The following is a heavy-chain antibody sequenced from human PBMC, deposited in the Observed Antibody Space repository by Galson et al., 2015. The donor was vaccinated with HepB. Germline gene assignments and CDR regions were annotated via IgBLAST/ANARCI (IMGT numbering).Heavy chain of an antibody. Sequence: SLRLSCAASGITFSGCSMNWVRQAPGKGLEWVSYISSSGTGIHYADSVKGRFTISRDNAKNSLYLQMNSRRDEDTAVYYCARATYGGWNGFDYWGQGTLVTVSS. V-gene: IGHV3-48*02. D-gene: IGHD4/OR15-4a*01. CDR1: GITFSGCS. CDR2: ISSSGTGI. J-gene: IGHJ4*02. CDR3: ARATYGGWNGFDY.